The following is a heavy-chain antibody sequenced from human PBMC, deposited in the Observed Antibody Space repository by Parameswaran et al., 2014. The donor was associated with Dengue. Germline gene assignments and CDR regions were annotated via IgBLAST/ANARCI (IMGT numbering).Heavy chain of an antibody. V-gene: IGHV4-34*01. CDR3: ARYDVINGWGDY. Sequence: RWIRQPPGKGLEWIGEINHSGSTNYNPSLKSRVTISVDTSKNQFSLKLSSVTAADTAVYYCARYDVINGWGDYWGQGTLVTVSS. D-gene: IGHD2/OR15-2a*01. CDR2: INHSGST. J-gene: IGHJ4*02.